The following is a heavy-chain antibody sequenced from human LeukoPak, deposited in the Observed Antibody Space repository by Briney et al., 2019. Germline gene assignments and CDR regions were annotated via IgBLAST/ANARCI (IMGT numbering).Heavy chain of an antibody. CDR1: GGSISSSSYY. D-gene: IGHD2-21*01. CDR3: ARGLAHGGIANWFDP. V-gene: IGHV4-39*06. CDR2: IFSSGST. J-gene: IGHJ5*02. Sequence: SETLSLTCTVSGGSISSSSYYWGWIRQPPGKGLEWIGCIFSSGSTYYNPSLQSRVTISLDTSKNQFALKLTSVTAADTAVYYCARGLAHGGIANWFDPWGQGTLVIVSS.